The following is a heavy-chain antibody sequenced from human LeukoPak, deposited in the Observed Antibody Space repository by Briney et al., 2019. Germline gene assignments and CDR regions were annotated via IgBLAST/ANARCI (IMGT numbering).Heavy chain of an antibody. J-gene: IGHJ4*02. Sequence: ASVKVSCKASGYTFTGYYMHWVRQAPGQGLERMGRINPNSGGTNYAQKFQGRVTMTRDTSISTAYMELSRLRPDDTAVYYCARVGAAAAGTGHYYFDYWGQGTLVTVSS. CDR3: ARVGAAAAGTGHYYFDY. D-gene: IGHD6-13*01. CDR1: GYTFTGYY. CDR2: INPNSGGT. V-gene: IGHV1-2*06.